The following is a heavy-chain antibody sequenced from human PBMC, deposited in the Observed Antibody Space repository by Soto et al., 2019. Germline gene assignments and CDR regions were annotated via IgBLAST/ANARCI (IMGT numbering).Heavy chain of an antibody. D-gene: IGHD4-17*01. CDR3: ARDVLSNTVTYYYGMDV. Sequence: SVKVSCKASGGTFSSYAISWVRQAPGQGLEWMGGIIPIFGTANYAQKFQGRVTITADESTSTAYMELSSLRSEDTAVYYCARDVLSNTVTYYYGMDVWGQGTTVTVSS. CDR2: IIPIFGTA. V-gene: IGHV1-69*13. J-gene: IGHJ6*02. CDR1: GGTFSSYA.